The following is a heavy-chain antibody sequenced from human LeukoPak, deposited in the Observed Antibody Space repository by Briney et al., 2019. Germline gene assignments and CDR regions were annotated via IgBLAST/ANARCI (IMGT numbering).Heavy chain of an antibody. J-gene: IGHJ4*02. V-gene: IGHV4-38-2*02. CDR2: IFHTGST. D-gene: IGHD3-10*02. Sequence: SETLSLTCTVSGYSISSGYYWAWIRQPPGKGLEWIGSIFHTGSTYHNPSLKSRVTISVDTSKNQFSLRLRSVTAADTATYYCASTMSGRDYWGQGILVTVSS. CDR1: GYSISSGYY. CDR3: ASTMSGRDY.